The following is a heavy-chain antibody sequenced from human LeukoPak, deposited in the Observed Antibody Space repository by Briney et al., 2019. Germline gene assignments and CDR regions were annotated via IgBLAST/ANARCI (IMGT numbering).Heavy chain of an antibody. CDR3: ARVPTYYDFWSGYFWWFDP. V-gene: IGHV3-7*01. CDR2: IKQDGSEK. D-gene: IGHD3-3*01. Sequence: SGGSLRLSCAASGFTFSSYWMSWVRQAPGKGLEWVANIKQDGSEKYYVDSVKGRFTISRDNAKNSLYLQMNSLRAEDTAVYYCARVPTYYDFWSGYFWWFDPWGQGTLVTVSS. CDR1: GFTFSSYW. J-gene: IGHJ5*02.